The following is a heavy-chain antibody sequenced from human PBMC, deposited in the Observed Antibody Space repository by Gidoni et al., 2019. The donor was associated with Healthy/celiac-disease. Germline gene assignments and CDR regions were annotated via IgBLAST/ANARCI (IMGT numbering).Heavy chain of an antibody. CDR2: IYHSGST. D-gene: IGHD4-17*01. V-gene: IGHV4-4*02. Sequence: HVHLQESGPGLVTPSGTLSLTCAVSGCSISSSNWWRWVRQPPGKGLEWIGEIYHSGSTNYNPSLKSRVTISVDKSKNQFSLKLSAVTAADTAVDYCARSQDYGDYVGYFDYWGQGTLVTVSS. CDR3: ARSQDYGDYVGYFDY. CDR1: GCSISSSNW. J-gene: IGHJ4*02.